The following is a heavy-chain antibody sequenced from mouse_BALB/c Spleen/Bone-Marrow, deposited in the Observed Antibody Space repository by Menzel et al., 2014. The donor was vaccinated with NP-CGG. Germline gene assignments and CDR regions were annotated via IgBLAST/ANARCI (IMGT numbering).Heavy chain of an antibody. CDR2: INPSNGRT. V-gene: IGHV1S81*02. D-gene: IGHD2-3*01. CDR1: GYSFTAYW. CDR3: ARYDGPAWFAY. Sequence: QVQLKESGAELVKPGASVRPSCKASGYSFTAYWIHWVKQRPGQGLEWIGEINPSNGRTNYNEKFKSKATLTVDKSSSTAYMQLSSLTSEDSAVYYCARYDGPAWFAYWGQGTLVTVSA. J-gene: IGHJ3*01.